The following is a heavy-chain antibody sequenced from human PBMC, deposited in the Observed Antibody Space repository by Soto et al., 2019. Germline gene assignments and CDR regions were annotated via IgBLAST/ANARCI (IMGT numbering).Heavy chain of an antibody. J-gene: IGHJ4*02. CDR3: ARPRYDSSGTPFDH. V-gene: IGHV3-74*01. CDR1: GFTFSSYW. CDR2: INSDGSST. Sequence: GESLRLSCTASGFTFSSYWMHWVRQAPWNGLFWVSRINSDGSSTSYADSVKGRFIISRDNAKNTLYLQMNSLRAEDTAVYYCARPRYDSSGTPFDHWGQGTLVTVSS. D-gene: IGHD3-22*01.